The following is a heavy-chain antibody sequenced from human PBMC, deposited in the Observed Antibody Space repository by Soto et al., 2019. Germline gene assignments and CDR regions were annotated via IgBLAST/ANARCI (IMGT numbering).Heavy chain of an antibody. V-gene: IGHV3-30*18. Sequence: LRLSCAGSGFTFSSYGMHWVRQAPVKVLEWVAVISYDGSNKYYADSVKGRFTISRDNSKNTLYLQMNSLRAEDTAVYYCAKQSQPITMIAVYYFDYWGQGTLVTVSS. CDR3: AKQSQPITMIAVYYFDY. CDR1: GFTFSSYG. D-gene: IGHD3-22*01. CDR2: ISYDGSNK. J-gene: IGHJ4*02.